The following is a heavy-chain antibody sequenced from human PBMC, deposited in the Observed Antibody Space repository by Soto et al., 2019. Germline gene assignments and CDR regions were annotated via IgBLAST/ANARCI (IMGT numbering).Heavy chain of an antibody. J-gene: IGHJ4*02. CDR2: IWFDGTKE. D-gene: IGHD2-15*01. CDR3: ARDFCSGGSCHGMGFDY. CDR1: GFSFSSYG. V-gene: IGHV3-33*01. Sequence: GGSLRLSCAASGFSFSSYGMHWVRQAPGKGLEWVAVIWFDGTKEFYVDSVKGRFTISRDNSKNTLDLQMNSLRAEDTAMYYCARDFCSGGSCHGMGFDYWGQGTLVTAPQ.